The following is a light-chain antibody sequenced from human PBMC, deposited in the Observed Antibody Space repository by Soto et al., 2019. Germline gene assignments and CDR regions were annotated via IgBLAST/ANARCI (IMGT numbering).Light chain of an antibody. CDR3: QQYSQWPPWT. CDR1: QSLSGN. CDR2: RAS. J-gene: IGKJ1*01. V-gene: IGKV3-15*01. Sequence: EIVMTQSPATLAGSPGETVTLSCRASQSLSGNLAWYQQKPGQAPRLLIFRASTRATGVPARFSGRGSGTEFTLTISGLKSEDFAVYYCQQYSQWPPWTFGPGTKVDIK.